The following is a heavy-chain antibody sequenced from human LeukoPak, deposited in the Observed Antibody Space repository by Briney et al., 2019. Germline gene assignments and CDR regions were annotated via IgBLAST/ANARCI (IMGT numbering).Heavy chain of an antibody. CDR1: GYTFTSYD. CDR2: MNPNSGNT. J-gene: IGHJ4*02. Sequence: GASVKVSCKASGYTFTSYDINWVRQATGQGLEWMGWMNPNSGNTGYAQKFQGRVTITRNTSISTAYMELSSLRSEDTAVYYCAGKQRQQLVLLVWGQGTLVTVSS. CDR3: AGKQRQQLVLLV. V-gene: IGHV1-8*03. D-gene: IGHD6-13*01.